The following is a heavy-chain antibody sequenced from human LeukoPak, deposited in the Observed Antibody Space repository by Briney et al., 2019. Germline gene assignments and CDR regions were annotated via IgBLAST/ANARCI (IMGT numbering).Heavy chain of an antibody. CDR1: GYTFTSYG. D-gene: IGHD7-27*01. V-gene: IGHV1-18*01. J-gene: IGHJ4*02. Sequence: GASVKVSCKASGYTFTSYGISWVRQAPGQGLEWMGWISAYNGNTNYAQKLQGRVTMTTDTSTSTAYVELRSLRSDDTAVYYCASTKLGINYFDYWGQGTLVTVSS. CDR2: ISAYNGNT. CDR3: ASTKLGINYFDY.